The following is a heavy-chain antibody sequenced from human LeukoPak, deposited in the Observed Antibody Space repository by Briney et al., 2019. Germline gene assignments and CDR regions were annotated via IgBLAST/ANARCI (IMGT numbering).Heavy chain of an antibody. Sequence: PGGSLRLSCAASGFTFSSYSMNWVRQAPGKGLEWVSYISSSSSTIYYADSVKGRFTISRDNAKNSLYLQMNSLRAEDTAVYYCARDGGAYDTLFPRYYYYGMDVWGQGTTVTVSS. J-gene: IGHJ6*02. V-gene: IGHV3-48*01. CDR1: GFTFSSYS. D-gene: IGHD3-9*01. CDR2: ISSSSSTI. CDR3: ARDGGAYDTLFPRYYYYGMDV.